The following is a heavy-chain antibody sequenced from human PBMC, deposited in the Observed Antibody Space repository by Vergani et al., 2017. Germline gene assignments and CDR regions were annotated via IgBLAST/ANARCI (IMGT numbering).Heavy chain of an antibody. CDR3: ARWGNEKRLDS. Sequence: EVHLLESGGGLVQSGGSLRLSCAASGFTFSNSAVSWVRQAPGRGLAWVSRISGPGLSTYYADSVKGRFSISRDNSKNTVFLQMHSLRAEDTAIYYCARWGNEKRLDSWGQGTLVTVSS. J-gene: IGHJ5*01. D-gene: IGHD1-1*01. CDR1: GFTFSNSA. V-gene: IGHV3-23*01. CDR2: ISGPGLST.